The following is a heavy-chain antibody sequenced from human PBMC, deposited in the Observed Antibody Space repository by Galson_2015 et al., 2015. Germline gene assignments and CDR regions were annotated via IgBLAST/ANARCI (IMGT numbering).Heavy chain of an antibody. J-gene: IGHJ4*02. V-gene: IGHV3-23*01. CDR3: AKVSGSYADY. D-gene: IGHD1-26*01. CDR1: GFTFSSYA. Sequence: SLRLSCAASGFTFSSYAMSWVRQAPGKGLEWVSTVSGTGGGTYYADSVKGRFTISRDNSKNTLYLQMNSLRAEDTAVYYCAKVSGSYADYWGQGTLVTVSS. CDR2: VSGTGGGT.